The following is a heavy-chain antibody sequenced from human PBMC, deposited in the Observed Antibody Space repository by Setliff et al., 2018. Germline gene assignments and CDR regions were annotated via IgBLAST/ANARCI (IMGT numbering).Heavy chain of an antibody. Sequence: PGESLKISCKGSGYRFTTYWIGWVRQMPGKGLEWMGIVFSGDSDTRYSPSFQGQVTMSADKSINTAYLQWGSLKASDTAMYYCARLGEFDAFDIWGQGTMVTVSS. J-gene: IGHJ3*02. CDR2: VFSGDSDT. CDR1: GYRFTTYW. V-gene: IGHV5-51*01. D-gene: IGHD3-10*01. CDR3: ARLGEFDAFDI.